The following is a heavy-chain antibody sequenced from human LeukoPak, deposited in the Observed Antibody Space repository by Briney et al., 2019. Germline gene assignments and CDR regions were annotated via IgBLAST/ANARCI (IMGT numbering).Heavy chain of an antibody. J-gene: IGHJ4*02. CDR3: ARFDSESGLDY. CDR1: SGSISTYF. D-gene: IGHD3-22*01. CDR2: ISSGGYT. V-gene: IGHV4-59*01. Sequence: SETLSLTCTVSSGSISTYFWSWIRQSPGKGLEWIGYISSGGYTNSNPSLKSRVTISVDTSKNQSSLKLNSVTAADTAVYYCARFDSESGLDYWGRGTLVTVSS.